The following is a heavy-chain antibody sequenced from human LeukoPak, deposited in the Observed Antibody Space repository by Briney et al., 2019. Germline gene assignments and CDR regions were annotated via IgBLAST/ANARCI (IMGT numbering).Heavy chain of an antibody. V-gene: IGHV3-23*01. CDR3: AKEGAYYDFSSGYNWFDP. Sequence: GGSLRLSCAASGFTFSSYAMSWVRQAPGKGLEWVSAISGSGGSTYYADSVKGRFTISRDNSKNTLYLQMNSLRAEDTAVYYCAKEGAYYDFSSGYNWFDPWGQGTLVTVSS. CDR1: GFTFSSYA. J-gene: IGHJ5*02. D-gene: IGHD3-3*01. CDR2: ISGSGGST.